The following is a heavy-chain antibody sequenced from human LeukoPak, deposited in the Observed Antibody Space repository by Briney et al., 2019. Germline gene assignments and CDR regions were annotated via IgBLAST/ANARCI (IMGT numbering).Heavy chain of an antibody. Sequence: SQTLSLTCAISGDSVSSSTAAWNWIRQPPSRGLEWLGRTYYRSRWSYEYTTSVKGRITINADTSENQFSLQLKSVTPEDTAVYYCARFDYGAPDYWGQGTLVTVSS. CDR2: TYYRSRWSY. CDR3: ARFDYGAPDY. D-gene: IGHD3-16*01. J-gene: IGHJ4*02. V-gene: IGHV6-1*01. CDR1: GDSVSSSTAA.